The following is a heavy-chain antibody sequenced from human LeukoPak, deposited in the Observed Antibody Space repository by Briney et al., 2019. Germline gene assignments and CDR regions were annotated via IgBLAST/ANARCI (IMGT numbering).Heavy chain of an antibody. Sequence: PGGSLRLSCAASEFTFSIYSMNWVRQAPGKGLEWISYISDSSSTIYYADSVKGRFTVSRDNAEGSLYLQMNSLRAEDTAVYYCAKDRVRNFDYWGRGTLVTVSS. J-gene: IGHJ4*02. D-gene: IGHD1-1*01. CDR1: EFTFSIYS. V-gene: IGHV3-48*01. CDR2: ISDSSSTI. CDR3: AKDRVRNFDY.